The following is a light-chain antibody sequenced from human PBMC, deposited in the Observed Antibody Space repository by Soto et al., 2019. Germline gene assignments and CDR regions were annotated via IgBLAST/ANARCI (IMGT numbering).Light chain of an antibody. J-gene: IGLJ2*01. V-gene: IGLV6-57*03. CDR2: EDN. CDR3: QSYDSSNVV. Sequence: NFMLTQPHSVSESPGKTVTISCTRSSGSIASNYVQWYQQRPGGAPTTVIYEDNQRPSGGPARFSGSIDSSSNSASLTISGLKTEDEADYYCQSYDSSNVVFGGGTKLTVL. CDR1: SGSIASNY.